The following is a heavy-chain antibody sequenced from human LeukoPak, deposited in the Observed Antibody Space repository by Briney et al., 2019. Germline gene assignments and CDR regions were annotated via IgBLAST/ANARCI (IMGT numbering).Heavy chain of an antibody. CDR3: ARDYYDSSGYYPDP. Sequence: SETLSLTCTVSGGSISSGGYYWSWIRQHPGKGLEWIGYIYYSGSTYHNPSLKSRVTISVDTSKNQFSLKLSSVTAADTAVYYCARDYYDSSGYYPDPWGQGTLVTVSS. CDR2: IYYSGST. J-gene: IGHJ5*02. D-gene: IGHD3-22*01. CDR1: GGSISSGGYY. V-gene: IGHV4-31*03.